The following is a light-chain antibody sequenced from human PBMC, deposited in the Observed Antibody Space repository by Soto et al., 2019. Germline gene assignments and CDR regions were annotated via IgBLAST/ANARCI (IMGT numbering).Light chain of an antibody. CDR1: QSVSSDC. Sequence: EIVLTQSPGTLSLSPGERATLSCRASQSVSSDCLAWYQHKPGQAPRLLIYGASSRATGIPDRFSGSESGTDFTLTINRLEPEDFAMYYCQQYGSSPPFTFGPGTKVDIK. CDR3: QQYGSSPPFT. CDR2: GAS. V-gene: IGKV3-20*01. J-gene: IGKJ3*01.